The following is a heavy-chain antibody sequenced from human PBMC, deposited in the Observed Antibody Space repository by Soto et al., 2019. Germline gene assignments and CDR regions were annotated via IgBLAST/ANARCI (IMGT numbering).Heavy chain of an antibody. Sequence: QVQLVQSGAEVKKPGASVKVSCKASGYTFTNYGINWVRQAPGQGLEWMGWSSGYNAETNYARNVQGRVSMTTDTSTGTAYMELGSLRSDDTAVYYCARVGGVRGYHYVDGFDYWGQGTLVTVSS. V-gene: IGHV1-18*01. CDR1: GYTFTNYG. D-gene: IGHD4-17*01. J-gene: IGHJ4*02. CDR3: ARVGGVRGYHYVDGFDY. CDR2: SSGYNAET.